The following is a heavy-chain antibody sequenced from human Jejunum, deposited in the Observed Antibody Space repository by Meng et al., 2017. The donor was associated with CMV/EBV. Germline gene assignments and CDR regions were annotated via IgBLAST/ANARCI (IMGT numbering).Heavy chain of an antibody. CDR2: IKQDGSAT. CDR1: GFTYSNCW. V-gene: IGHV3-7*01. D-gene: IGHD2-15*01. Sequence: SCAVSGFTYSNCWMSWVRQSPGMGLGWVANIKQDGSATYYADSVKGRFTISRDNAKNSLYLQMDNLRADDTAVYYCVREDIVVFDYWGQGTLVTVSS. J-gene: IGHJ4*02. CDR3: VREDIVVFDY.